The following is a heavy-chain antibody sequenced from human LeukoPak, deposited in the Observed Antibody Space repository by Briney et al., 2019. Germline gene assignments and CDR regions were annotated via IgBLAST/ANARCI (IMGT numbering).Heavy chain of an antibody. CDR3: ARDGDPICSGGSCHKPDAFDI. Sequence: GASVKVSCKASGYTFTSYDINWVRQATGQGLEWMGWMNPNSGNTGYAQKFQGRVTMTRNTSISTAYMELSSLRSEDTAVYYCARDGDPICSGGSCHKPDAFDIWGQGTMVTVSS. D-gene: IGHD2-15*01. CDR2: MNPNSGNT. CDR1: GYTFTSYD. J-gene: IGHJ3*02. V-gene: IGHV1-8*01.